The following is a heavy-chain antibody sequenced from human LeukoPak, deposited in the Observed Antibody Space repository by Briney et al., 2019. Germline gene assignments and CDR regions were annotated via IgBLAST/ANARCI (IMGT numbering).Heavy chain of an antibody. CDR2: FHPEDGET. J-gene: IGHJ4*02. Sequence: VASVKVFCKVSGYTLTELSMHWVRQAPGKGLEWMGGFHPEDGETIYAQKFQGRVTMTEDTSTDTAYMELSSLRSEDTAVYYCATDRMYNWNDGGLDYWGQGTLVTVSS. V-gene: IGHV1-24*01. CDR3: ATDRMYNWNDGGLDY. D-gene: IGHD1-20*01. CDR1: GYTLTELS.